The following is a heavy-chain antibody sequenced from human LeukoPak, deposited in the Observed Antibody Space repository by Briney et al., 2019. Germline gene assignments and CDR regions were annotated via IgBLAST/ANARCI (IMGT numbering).Heavy chain of an antibody. CDR3: AREGGYCSSTSCSRWYYFDY. CDR1: GFTFSSYS. CDR2: ISSGSSYI. V-gene: IGHV3-21*01. J-gene: IGHJ4*02. D-gene: IGHD2-2*01. Sequence: GGSLRLSCAASGFTFSSYSMNWVRQAPGKGLEWVSSISSGSSYIYYADSVKGRFTISRDNAKNSLYLQMNSLRAEDTAVYYCAREGGYCSSTSCSRWYYFDYWGQGTLVTVSS.